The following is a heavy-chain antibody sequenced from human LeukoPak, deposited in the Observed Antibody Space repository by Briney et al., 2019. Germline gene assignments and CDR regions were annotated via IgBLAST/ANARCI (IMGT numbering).Heavy chain of an antibody. CDR3: ARDPYSGNYGAYYYYYMDV. J-gene: IGHJ6*03. D-gene: IGHD1-26*01. V-gene: IGHV3-7*01. CDR2: INQDGSEI. Sequence: GGSLRLSCVAYGFTFSHYWMTWVRQAPGKELEWVANINQDGSEIVYVDSVKGRFTISRDNAKNSLYLQMNSLRAEDTAVYFCARDPYSGNYGAYYYYYMDVWGKGTTVTISS. CDR1: GFTFSHYW.